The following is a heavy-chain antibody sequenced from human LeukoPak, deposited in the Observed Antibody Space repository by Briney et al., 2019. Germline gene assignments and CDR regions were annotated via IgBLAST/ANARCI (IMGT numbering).Heavy chain of an antibody. CDR1: GDSISGSTYY. V-gene: IGHV4-61*05. CDR3: ASRYGLAAAGLSILAY. Sequence: SETLSLTFTVSGDSISGSTYYWSWIRQPPGKGLEWIGYIYYSGSTNYNPSLKSRVTISVDKSKNQFSLKLSSVTAADTAVYYCASRYGLAAAGLSILAYWGQGTLVTVSS. J-gene: IGHJ4*02. CDR2: IYYSGST. D-gene: IGHD6-13*01.